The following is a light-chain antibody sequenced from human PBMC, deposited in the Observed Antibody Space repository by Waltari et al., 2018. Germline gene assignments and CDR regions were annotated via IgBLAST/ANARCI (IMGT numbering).Light chain of an antibody. J-gene: IGLJ1*01. CDR1: SSDVGRYNY. Sequence: QSALAQPRSVSGSPGQSVTISCAGTSSDVGRYNYASWYQHHPGQAPKVLIYDVNTRPSGVPGRFSGSKSGNTASLTISGLQAEDEADYYCCSYAGSPYVFGTGTKVTVL. CDR3: CSYAGSPYV. CDR2: DVN. V-gene: IGLV2-11*01.